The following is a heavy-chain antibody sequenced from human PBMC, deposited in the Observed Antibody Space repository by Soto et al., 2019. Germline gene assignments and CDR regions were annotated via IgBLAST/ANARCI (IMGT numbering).Heavy chain of an antibody. D-gene: IGHD6-13*01. Sequence: GGSLRLSCAASGFTFSDYYMSWIRQAPGKGLEWVSYISSSGSTIYYADSVKGRFTISRDNAKNSLYLQMNSLRAEDTAVYYCASRKYSSSWFLAEYFQHWGQGTLVTVSS. V-gene: IGHV3-11*01. CDR2: ISSSGSTI. CDR1: GFTFSDYY. J-gene: IGHJ1*01. CDR3: ASRKYSSSWFLAEYFQH.